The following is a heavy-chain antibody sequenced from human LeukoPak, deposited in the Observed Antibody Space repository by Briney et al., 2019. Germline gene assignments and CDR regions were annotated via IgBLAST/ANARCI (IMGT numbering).Heavy chain of an antibody. CDR2: INPNSGGT. V-gene: IGHV1-2*02. J-gene: IGHJ6*03. CDR3: ARDGLASSWYPYYYYMDV. Sequence: GASVKVSCKASEYTFTGYYMHWVRQAPGQGLEWMGWINPNSGGTNYAQKFQGRVTMTRDTSISTAYMELSRLRSDDTAVYYCARDGLASSWYPYYYYMDVWGKGTTVTVSS. CDR1: EYTFTGYY. D-gene: IGHD6-13*01.